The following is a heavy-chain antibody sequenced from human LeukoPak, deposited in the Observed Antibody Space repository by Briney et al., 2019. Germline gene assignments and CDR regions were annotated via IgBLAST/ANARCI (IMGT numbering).Heavy chain of an antibody. CDR1: GSTFDDCT. CDR3: AKGLVGTTTFMDY. V-gene: IGHV3-9*01. CDR2: ISWNSGSI. Sequence: GGSLRLSCAASGSTFDDCTMHWVRQAPGKGLEWVSSISWNSGSIAYADSVKGRFTISRDNAKNSLFLQMNSLRAEDTALYYCAKGLVGTTTFMDYWGQGTLVTVSS. J-gene: IGHJ4*02. D-gene: IGHD1-26*01.